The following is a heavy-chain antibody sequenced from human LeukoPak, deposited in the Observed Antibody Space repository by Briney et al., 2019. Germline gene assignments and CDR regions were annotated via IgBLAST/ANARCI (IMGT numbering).Heavy chain of an antibody. V-gene: IGHV6-1*01. CDR3: ARIVGARKQNYFDY. Sequence: SQTLSLTCAISGDSVSSNSAAWNWIRQSPSRGLEWLGRTYYRSKWYNDDAVSVKSRITINPDTSKNQFSLQLNSVTPEDTAVYYCARIVGARKQNYFDYWGQGTLVTVSS. D-gene: IGHD1-26*01. CDR2: TYYRSKWYN. J-gene: IGHJ4*02. CDR1: GDSVSSNSAA.